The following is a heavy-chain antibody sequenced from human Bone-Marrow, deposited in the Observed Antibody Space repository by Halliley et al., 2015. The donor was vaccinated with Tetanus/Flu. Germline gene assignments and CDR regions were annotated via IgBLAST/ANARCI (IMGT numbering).Heavy chain of an antibody. Sequence: SLRLSCAASGFTFSRFAVSWVRQAPEKGLEWLSTISGSGDSTYYIDSVKGRFTISRDNSQNTLYLQMNSLRAEDTAVYYCAKNLRLERRSQPFDFFDSWGQGSLVTVSS. CDR1: GFTFSRFA. CDR2: ISGSGDST. D-gene: IGHD1-1*01. CDR3: AKNLRLERRSQPFDFFDS. J-gene: IGHJ4*02. V-gene: IGHV3-23*01.